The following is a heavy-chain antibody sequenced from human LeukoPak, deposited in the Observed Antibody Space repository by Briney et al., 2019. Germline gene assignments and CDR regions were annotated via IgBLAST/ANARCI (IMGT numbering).Heavy chain of an antibody. D-gene: IGHD3-10*01. V-gene: IGHV4-39*01. J-gene: IGHJ3*02. Sequence: SETLSLTCTVSGGSINSSSYYWGWLRQPPGKGLEWIGTIYYSGSTYYNPSLKSRVTISVDTSKNQFSLKLSSVTASDTAVYYCARRFAPSRNDAFDIWGQGTMVTVSS. CDR1: GGSINSSSYY. CDR3: ARRFAPSRNDAFDI. CDR2: IYYSGST.